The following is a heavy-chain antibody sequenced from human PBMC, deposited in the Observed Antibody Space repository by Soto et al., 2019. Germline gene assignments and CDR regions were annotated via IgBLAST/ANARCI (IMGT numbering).Heavy chain of an antibody. Sequence: QVQLVESGGGVVQPGRSLRLSCAASGFTFSTYAMHWVRQAPGKGLEWVALISYHGSNVYYADSVKGRFTISRENSKNPLYLQMDSLRAEDTAVFYCARDSDYRTYYFHYWGQGTLVTVSS. CDR3: ARDSDYRTYYFHY. D-gene: IGHD4-4*01. CDR1: GFTFSTYA. V-gene: IGHV3-30-3*01. CDR2: ISYHGSNV. J-gene: IGHJ4*02.